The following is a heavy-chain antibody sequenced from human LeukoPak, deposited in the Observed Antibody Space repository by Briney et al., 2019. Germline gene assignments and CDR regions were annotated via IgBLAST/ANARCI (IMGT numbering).Heavy chain of an antibody. J-gene: IGHJ5*02. Sequence: SETLSLTCAVYGGSFSGYYWSWIRQPPGKGLEWIGEINHSGNTNYNPSLKSRVTISVDTSKNQFSLKLSSVTAADTAVYYCARVDCSGGSCYPGRWFDPWGQGTLVTVSS. V-gene: IGHV4-34*01. CDR1: GGSFSGYY. CDR3: ARVDCSGGSCYPGRWFDP. D-gene: IGHD2-15*01. CDR2: INHSGNT.